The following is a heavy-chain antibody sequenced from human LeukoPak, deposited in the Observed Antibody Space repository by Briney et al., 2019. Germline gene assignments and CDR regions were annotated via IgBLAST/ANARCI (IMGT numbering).Heavy chain of an antibody. CDR3: ASGHPYYYGSGSYNS. CDR1: GFTFSDYY. V-gene: IGHV3-11*06. D-gene: IGHD3-10*01. J-gene: IGHJ4*02. CDR2: ISSSSSYT. Sequence: PGGSLRLSCAASGFTFSDYYMSWIRQAPGKGLEWVSYISSSSSYTNYADSVKGRFTISRDNAKNSLYLQMNSLRAEDTAVYYRASGHPYYYGSGSYNSWGQGTLVTVSS.